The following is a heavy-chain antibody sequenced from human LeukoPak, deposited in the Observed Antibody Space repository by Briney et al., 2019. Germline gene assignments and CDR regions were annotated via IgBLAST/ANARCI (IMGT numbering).Heavy chain of an antibody. J-gene: IGHJ4*02. V-gene: IGHV3-7*01. CDR2: INQDGSEK. CDR1: GFSFSRYW. D-gene: IGHD4-23*01. Sequence: GGFLRLSCVASGFSFSRYWMSWVRQAPGKGLEWVANINQDGSEKYYVDSVKGRFTISRDNSKNSIYLQMSSLRAEDTAVYYCATDPRPDSGNFLGFDYWGQGTLVTVSS. CDR3: ATDPRPDSGNFLGFDY.